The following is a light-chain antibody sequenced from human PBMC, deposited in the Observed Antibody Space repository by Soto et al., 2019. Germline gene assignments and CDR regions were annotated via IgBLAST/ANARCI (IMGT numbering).Light chain of an antibody. V-gene: IGKV3-20*01. J-gene: IGKJ1*01. CDR2: GAS. CDR3: HQYGSSPQT. CDR1: QSVTSY. Sequence: EIVVTQSPATLSLSPGERATPSCRASQSVTSYLAWYQQRPGQAPRLLIYGASSRATDIPDRFSGSGSGTDFTLTISRLEPEDFAVYYCHQYGSSPQTFGQRTKVDI.